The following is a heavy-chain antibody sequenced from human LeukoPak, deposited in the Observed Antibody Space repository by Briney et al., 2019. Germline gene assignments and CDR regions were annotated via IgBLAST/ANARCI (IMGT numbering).Heavy chain of an antibody. J-gene: IGHJ5*02. Sequence: GGSLRLSCADSGFTVSSNYMRWVRQAPGKGLEWVSVIYSGGSTHYADSVKGRFTISRDNSKNTLYLQMNSLRAEDTAVYYCARDLDIVVVPASWFDPWGQGTLVTVSS. CDR1: GFTVSSNY. CDR3: ARDLDIVVVPASWFDP. V-gene: IGHV3-66*01. CDR2: IYSGGST. D-gene: IGHD2-2*03.